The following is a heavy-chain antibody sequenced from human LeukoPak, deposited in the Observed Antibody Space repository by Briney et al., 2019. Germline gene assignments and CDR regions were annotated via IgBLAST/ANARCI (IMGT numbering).Heavy chain of an antibody. D-gene: IGHD3-3*01. CDR3: ANGRGGYYPVPYYYGMDV. V-gene: IGHV3-23*01. CDR1: GFTFSSYA. CDR2: VSGSGGST. Sequence: PGGSLRLSCSASGFTFSSYAMSWVRQAPGKGLEWVSAVSGSGGSTYYADSVKGRFTISRDNSKNTLHLQMNSLRAEDTAVYYCANGRGGYYPVPYYYGMDVWGQGTTVTVSS. J-gene: IGHJ6*02.